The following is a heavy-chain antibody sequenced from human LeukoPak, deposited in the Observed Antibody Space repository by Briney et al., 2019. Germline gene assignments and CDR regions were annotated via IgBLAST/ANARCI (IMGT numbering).Heavy chain of an antibody. J-gene: IGHJ3*02. V-gene: IGHV3-21*01. CDR2: ISSSSSYI. CDR1: GFTFSSYS. D-gene: IGHD3-3*01. CDR3: ARQGITIFGVVIPDAFDI. Sequence: GGSLRLSCAASGFTFSSYSMNWVRQAPGKGLEWVSSISSSSSYIYYADSVKGRFTISRDNAKNSLYLQMNSLRAEDTAVYYCARQGITIFGVVIPDAFDIWGQGTMVTVSS.